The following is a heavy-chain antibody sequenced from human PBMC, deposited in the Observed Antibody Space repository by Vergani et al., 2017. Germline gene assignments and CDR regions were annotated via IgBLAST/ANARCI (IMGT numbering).Heavy chain of an antibody. CDR2: IYHTGSA. CDR1: GYSITSGYY. CDR3: VRTVALWFGETKDGGWFDP. V-gene: IGHV4-38-2*01. J-gene: IGHJ5*02. D-gene: IGHD3-10*01. Sequence: QVQLLESGPGLLKPSETLSLTCSVSGYSITSGYYWGWIRQPPGRGLEWIGSIYHTGSAYYNPSLKSLVTVSVATSMNQVSLKLNSVTAADTAVYYCVRTVALWFGETKDGGWFDPWGQGTLVTVTS.